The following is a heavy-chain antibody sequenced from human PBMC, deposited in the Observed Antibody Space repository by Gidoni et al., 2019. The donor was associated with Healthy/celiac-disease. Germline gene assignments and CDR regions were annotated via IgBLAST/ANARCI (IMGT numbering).Heavy chain of an antibody. CDR2: INHSGST. V-gene: IGHV4-34*01. Sequence: GKGLEWTGEINHSGSTNYNPSLKSRVTISVDTSKNQFSLKLSSVTAADTAVYYCARARYCSSTSCYGPYYYGMDVWGQGTTVTVSS. J-gene: IGHJ6*02. D-gene: IGHD2-2*01. CDR3: ARARYCSSTSCYGPYYYGMDV.